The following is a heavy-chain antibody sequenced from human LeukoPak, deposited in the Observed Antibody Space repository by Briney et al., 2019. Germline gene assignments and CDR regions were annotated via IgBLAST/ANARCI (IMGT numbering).Heavy chain of an antibody. J-gene: IGHJ4*02. CDR1: GFTFSTTA. V-gene: IGHV3-23*01. CDR2: ISASGDGT. Sequence: GSLRLSCAASGFTFSTTAMSWVRQAPGKGLEWVSAISASGDGTFYADSVKGRFTISRDNSKNMLYLQMNSLRADDTAVYYCANHLEYCSTGSCSYFGYWGQGTLVTVSS. CDR3: ANHLEYCSTGSCSYFGY. D-gene: IGHD2-15*01.